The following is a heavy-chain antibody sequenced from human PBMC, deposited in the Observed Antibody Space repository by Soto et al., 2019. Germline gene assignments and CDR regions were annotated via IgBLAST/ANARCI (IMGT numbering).Heavy chain of an antibody. Sequence: QVQLVQSGAEVKKPGSSVKVSCKASGGTFSSYAISWVRQAPGQGLEWMGGIIPIFGTANYAQKFQGRVTITGDKSPRPPTRGGTGVRPEDRAVFYGGGGGPPPPPPSYEGGAGGGQGPTLPLSS. CDR3: GGGGPPPPPPSYEGGAG. V-gene: IGHV1-69*06. D-gene: IGHD5-12*01. CDR2: IIPIFGTA. CDR1: GGTFSSYA. J-gene: IGHJ6*02.